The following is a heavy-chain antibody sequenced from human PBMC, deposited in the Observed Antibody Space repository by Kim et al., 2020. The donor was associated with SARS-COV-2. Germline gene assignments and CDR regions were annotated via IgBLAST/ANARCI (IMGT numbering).Heavy chain of an antibody. V-gene: IGHV1-18*04. CDR2: ISAYNGNT. CDR1: GYTFTSYG. CDR3: ASGDYYYDSSGYSKYFQH. Sequence: ASVKVSCKASGYTFTSYGIRWVRQAPGQGLEWMGWISAYNGNTNYAQKLQGRVTMTTDTSTSTAYMELRSLRSDDTAVYYCASGDYYYDSSGYSKYFQHWGQGTLVTVSS. D-gene: IGHD3-22*01. J-gene: IGHJ1*01.